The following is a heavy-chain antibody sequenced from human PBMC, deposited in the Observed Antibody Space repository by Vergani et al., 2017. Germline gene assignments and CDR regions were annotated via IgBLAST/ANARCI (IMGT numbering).Heavy chain of an antibody. J-gene: IGHJ4*02. CDR1: GFTFSSYG. CDR2: IWYDGSNK. CDR3: AREEGGYDYGYYFDY. Sequence: QVQLVESGGGVVQPGGSLRLSCAASGFTFSSYGMHWVRQAPGKGLEWVAVIWYDGSNKYYADSVKGRFTISRDNSKNKLYLQMNSLRAEDTAVYYCAREEGGYDYGYYFDYWGQGTLVTVSS. D-gene: IGHD5-12*01. V-gene: IGHV3-33*01.